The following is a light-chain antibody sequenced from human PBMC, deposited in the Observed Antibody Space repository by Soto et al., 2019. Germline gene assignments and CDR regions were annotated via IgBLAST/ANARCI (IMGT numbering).Light chain of an antibody. CDR3: QQYGSSGT. J-gene: IGKJ1*01. Sequence: EIVLPQSPGTLSLSPGERATLSCRASQSVRSNFLAWYQQKPGQAPRLLIYGASNRATGIPDRFSGSGSGTDFTLTIRRLEPEDFAVYYCQQYGSSGTFGQGTKLDIK. CDR2: GAS. V-gene: IGKV3-20*01. CDR1: QSVRSNF.